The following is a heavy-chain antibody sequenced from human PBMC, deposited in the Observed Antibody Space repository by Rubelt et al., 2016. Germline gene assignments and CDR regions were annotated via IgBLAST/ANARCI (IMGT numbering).Heavy chain of an antibody. CDR3: TRDRGQVLIDY. V-gene: IGHV4-39*07. D-gene: IGHD3-10*01. J-gene: IGHJ4*02. Sequence: QLQLQESGPGLLKPSETLSLICTVSGGSIRSSGYYWGWIRQPPGKGLEWIGSVSYRGSTDSNPSPKSRVTVSSDTSKTHFHLGVRVVTAAGTAVYYGTRDRGQVLIDYWGQGTQVTVSS. CDR1: GGSIRSSGYY. CDR2: VSYRGST.